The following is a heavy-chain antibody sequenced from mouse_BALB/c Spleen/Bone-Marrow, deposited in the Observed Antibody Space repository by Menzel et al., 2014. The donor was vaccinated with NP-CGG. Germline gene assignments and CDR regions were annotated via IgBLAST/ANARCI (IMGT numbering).Heavy chain of an antibody. V-gene: IGHV5-9-2*01. J-gene: IGHJ3*01. Sequence: EVQLVEFGGGLVKSGGSLKLSCAASGFTFNSYGMSWVRQTPEKRLEWVATISGGGSYTFYPDSVKGRFTISRDNAKNNLYLQLSSLRSEDTALYYCARHAYYDQTEVSFVYWGQGTLVTVSA. CDR3: ARHAYYDQTEVSFVY. CDR1: GFTFNSYG. CDR2: ISGGGSYT. D-gene: IGHD2-4*01.